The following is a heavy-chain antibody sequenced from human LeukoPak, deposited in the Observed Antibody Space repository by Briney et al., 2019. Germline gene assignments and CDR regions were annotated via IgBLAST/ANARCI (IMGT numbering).Heavy chain of an antibody. CDR2: IKQDGSEK. Sequence: GGSLRLSCAASGFTFSSYWMSWVRQAPGKGLEWVANIKQDGSEKYYVDSVKGRFTISRDNAKNPLYLQMNSLRAEDTAVYYCAGEDYGDYLSPYYYYYYGMDVWGQGTTVTVSS. D-gene: IGHD4-17*01. CDR1: GFTFSSYW. CDR3: AGEDYGDYLSPYYYYYYGMDV. J-gene: IGHJ6*02. V-gene: IGHV3-7*01.